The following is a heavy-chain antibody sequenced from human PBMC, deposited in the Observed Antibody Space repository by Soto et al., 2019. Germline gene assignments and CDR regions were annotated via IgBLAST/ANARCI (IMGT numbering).Heavy chain of an antibody. CDR3: ARQDCSGGSCYTHNYYYYYMDV. D-gene: IGHD2-15*01. J-gene: IGHJ6*03. CDR1: GYSFTSYW. Sequence: PGESLTVSCKGSGYSFTSYWIGWVRQMPGKGLEWMGIIYPGASDTRYSPSFRGQVTISADKSISTAYLQWSSLKASDTAMYYCARQDCSGGSCYTHNYYYYYMDVWGKGTTVTVSS. CDR2: IYPGASDT. V-gene: IGHV5-51*01.